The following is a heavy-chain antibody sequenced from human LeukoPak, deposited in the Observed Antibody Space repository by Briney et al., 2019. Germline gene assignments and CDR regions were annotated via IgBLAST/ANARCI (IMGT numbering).Heavy chain of an antibody. J-gene: IGHJ4*02. V-gene: IGHV4-59*01. D-gene: IGHD4-17*01. CDR1: GGSISSYY. CDR3: AINLLYDYGNFDY. CDR2: IYYSGST. Sequence: SETLSLTCTVSGGSISSYYWSWIRQPPGKGLEWIGDIYYSGSTNYNPSLKSRVTISVDTSKNQFSLKLSSVTAADTAVYYCAINLLYDYGNFDYWGQGTLVTVSS.